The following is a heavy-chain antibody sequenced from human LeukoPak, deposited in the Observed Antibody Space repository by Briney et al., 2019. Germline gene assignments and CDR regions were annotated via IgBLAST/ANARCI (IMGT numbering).Heavy chain of an antibody. CDR2: INPNSGGT. J-gene: IGHJ4*02. Sequence: ASVKVSCKASGYTFTGYYIHWVRQAPGQGLEWMGRINPNSGGTNYAQKFQGRVTMTRDTSISTAYMELSRLKSDDTAVYYCARNPCGDGTCYNDYWGQGTLVTVSS. CDR1: GYTFTGYY. CDR3: ARNPCGDGTCYNDY. V-gene: IGHV1-2*06. D-gene: IGHD2-15*01.